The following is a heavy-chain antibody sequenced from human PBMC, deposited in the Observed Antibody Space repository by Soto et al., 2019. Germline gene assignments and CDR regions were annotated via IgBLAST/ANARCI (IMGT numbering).Heavy chain of an antibody. CDR2: MNPNSGNT. V-gene: IGHV1-18*01. J-gene: IGHJ4*02. CDR1: GYTFTSYD. Sequence: ASVKVSCKASGYTFTSYDINWVRQATGQGLEWMGWMNPNSGNTNYAQKLQGRVTMTTDTSTSTAYMELRSLRSDDTAVYYCARDSKTIFGVVILYWGQGTLVTVSS. CDR3: ARDSKTIFGVVILY. D-gene: IGHD3-3*01.